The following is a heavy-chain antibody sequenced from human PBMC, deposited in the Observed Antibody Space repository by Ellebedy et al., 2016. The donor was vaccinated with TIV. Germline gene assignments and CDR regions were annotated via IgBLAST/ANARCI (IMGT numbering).Heavy chain of an antibody. D-gene: IGHD6-19*01. CDR3: TKEGAVAGAPAYLAYDY. J-gene: IGHJ4*02. V-gene: IGHV3-30*13. Sequence: GESLKISCAASGFIFNSHGLHWVRQAPGKGLEWVAVISSHGMTTYYADSVKGRFTISRDNSNNSLYLQMNSLRAEDTVVYFCTKEGAVAGAPAYLAYDYWGQGTLVTVSS. CDR1: GFIFNSHG. CDR2: ISSHGMTT.